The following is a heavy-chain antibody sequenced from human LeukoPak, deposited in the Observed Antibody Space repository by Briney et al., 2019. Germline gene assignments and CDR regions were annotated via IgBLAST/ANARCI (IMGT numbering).Heavy chain of an antibody. D-gene: IGHD6-19*01. CDR1: GGSISSYY. Sequence: PSETLSLTCTVSGGSISSYYWSWIRQPAGKGLEWIGRIYTSGSTNYNPSLKSRVTMSVDTSKNQFSLKLSSVTAADTAVYYCARDLKVADSNYYYYYGMDVWGQGTTVTVSS. CDR3: ARDLKVADSNYYYYYGMDV. V-gene: IGHV4-4*07. CDR2: IYTSGST. J-gene: IGHJ6*02.